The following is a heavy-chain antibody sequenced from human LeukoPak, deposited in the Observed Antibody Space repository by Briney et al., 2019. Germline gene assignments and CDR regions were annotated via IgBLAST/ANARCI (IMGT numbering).Heavy chain of an antibody. CDR2: IIPIFGTA. V-gene: IGHV1-69*13. CDR3: ARDQIAVAGTFGY. Sequence: ASVKVSCKASGYTFTSYGISWVRQAPGQGLEWMGGIIPIFGTANYAQKFQGRVTITADESTSTAYMELSSLRSEDTAVYYCARDQIAVAGTFGYWGQGTLVTVSS. J-gene: IGHJ4*02. D-gene: IGHD6-19*01. CDR1: GYTFTSYG.